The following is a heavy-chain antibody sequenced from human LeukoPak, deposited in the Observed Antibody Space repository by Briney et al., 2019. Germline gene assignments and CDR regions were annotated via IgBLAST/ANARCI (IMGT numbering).Heavy chain of an antibody. Sequence: GRSLRLSCAASGFTFDHYAMHWVRQAPGKGLEWVSSISWNSYTIDYADSVKGRFTISRDSANNSLYLQINSLRAEDIACYYCAKNVWPNTDYNDTHPLGGGFDCGGQETLVTV. J-gene: IGHJ4*02. CDR1: GFTFDHYA. V-gene: IGHV3-9*03. CDR2: ISWNSYTI. D-gene: IGHD3-16*01. CDR3: AKNVWPNTDYNDTHPLGGGFDC.